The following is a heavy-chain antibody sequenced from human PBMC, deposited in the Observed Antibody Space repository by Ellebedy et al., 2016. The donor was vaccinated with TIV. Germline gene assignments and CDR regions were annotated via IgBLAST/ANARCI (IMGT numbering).Heavy chain of an antibody. D-gene: IGHD7-27*01. J-gene: IGHJ4*02. CDR2: ISWRGHYI. Sequence: GGSLRPSCAASGFTFDDYAMPWVRQAPGKGLEWVSGISWRGHYIGYADSVRGRFTISRGNAKNSLYLQMNSLRIEDTAVYYCTKDLLRGNWGGSGRDYWGQGTLVTVSS. CDR3: TKDLLRGNWGGSGRDY. V-gene: IGHV3-9*01. CDR1: GFTFDDYA.